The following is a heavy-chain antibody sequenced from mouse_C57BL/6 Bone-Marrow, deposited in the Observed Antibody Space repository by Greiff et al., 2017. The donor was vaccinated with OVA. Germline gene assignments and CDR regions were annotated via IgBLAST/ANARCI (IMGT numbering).Heavy chain of an antibody. CDR1: GYTFTSYG. CDR3: ASKSTVSLDY. Sequence: QVQLQQSGAELARPGASVKLSCKASGYTFTSYGISWVKQRTGQGLEWIGEIYPRSGNTYYNEKFKGKATLTVDKSSSTAYMQLSSLTSEDSAVYYCASKSTVSLDYWGQGTTLTVSS. V-gene: IGHV1-81*01. J-gene: IGHJ2*01. D-gene: IGHD1-1*01. CDR2: IYPRSGNT.